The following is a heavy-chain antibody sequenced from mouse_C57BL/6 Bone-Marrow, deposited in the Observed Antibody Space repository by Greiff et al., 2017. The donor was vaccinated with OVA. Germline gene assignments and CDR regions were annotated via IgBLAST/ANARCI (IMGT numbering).Heavy chain of an antibody. V-gene: IGHV1-81*01. Sequence: VQLQQSGAELARPGASVKLSCKASGFTFTSYGISWVQQRTGQGLEWIGEIYPRSGNTYYNEKFKGKVTLTADKTYSTAYMELRSLTSEDSAVYFCARHIDYPCAMDYWGQGTSVTVSS. CDR2: IYPRSGNT. CDR1: GFTFTSYG. D-gene: IGHD2-4*01. CDR3: ARHIDYPCAMDY. J-gene: IGHJ4*01.